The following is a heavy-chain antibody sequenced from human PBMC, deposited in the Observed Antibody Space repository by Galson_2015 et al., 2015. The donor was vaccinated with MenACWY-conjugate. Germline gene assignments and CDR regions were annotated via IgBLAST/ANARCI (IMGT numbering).Heavy chain of an antibody. Sequence: SLRLSCEASGLTSSRSRMSQVRQAPGEGPGWVTSIRSRSSTIYYADSVKGRFTISRDNAKNSLYLQMHSLRAEDTAVYYSARIEGYGGSGFDYWGQGTLVTVSS. CDR1: GLTSSRSR. J-gene: IGHJ4*02. D-gene: IGHD4-23*01. CDR3: ARIEGYGGSGFDY. CDR2: IRSRSSTI. V-gene: IGHV3-48*01.